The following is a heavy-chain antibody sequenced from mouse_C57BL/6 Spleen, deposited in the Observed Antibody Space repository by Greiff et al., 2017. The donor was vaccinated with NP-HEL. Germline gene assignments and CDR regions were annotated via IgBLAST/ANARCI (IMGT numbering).Heavy chain of an antibody. J-gene: IGHJ2*01. CDR1: GYTFTSYW. Sequence: VQLQQSGAELAKPGASVKLSCKASGYTFTSYWMHWVKQRPGQGLEWIGYINPSSGYTKYNQKFKDKATLTADKYSSTAYMQLSSLTYEDSAFYYCAELGRGSWGQGSTLTVSS. D-gene: IGHD4-1*01. V-gene: IGHV1-7*01. CDR2: INPSSGYT. CDR3: AELGRGS.